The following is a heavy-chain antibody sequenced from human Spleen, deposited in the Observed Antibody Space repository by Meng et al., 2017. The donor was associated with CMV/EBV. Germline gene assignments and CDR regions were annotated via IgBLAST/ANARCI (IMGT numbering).Heavy chain of an antibody. CDR3: ARDMGDYDFWSGNYYGMDV. D-gene: IGHD3-3*01. Sequence: GESLKISCAASGFTFSSYSMNWVRQAPGKGLEWVSSISSSSSYIYYADSVKGRFTISRDNAKNSLYLQMNSLRAEDTAVYYCARDMGDYDFWSGNYYGMDVWGQGTTVTVSS. CDR1: GFTFSSYS. V-gene: IGHV3-21*06. CDR2: ISSSSSYI. J-gene: IGHJ6*02.